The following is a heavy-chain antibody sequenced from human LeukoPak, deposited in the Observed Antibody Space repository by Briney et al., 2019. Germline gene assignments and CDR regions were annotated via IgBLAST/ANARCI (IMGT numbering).Heavy chain of an antibody. J-gene: IGHJ4*02. CDR3: ARGPRWLTSYYFDY. V-gene: IGHV4-34*01. CDR2: INHSGST. Sequence: PSETLSLTCAVYGGSFSGYYWSWIRQPPGKGLEWIGEINHSGSTNYNPSLKSRVTISVDTSKNQFSLKLSSVTAADTVVYYCARGPRWLTSYYFDYWGQGTLVTVSS. D-gene: IGHD6-19*01. CDR1: GGSFSGYY.